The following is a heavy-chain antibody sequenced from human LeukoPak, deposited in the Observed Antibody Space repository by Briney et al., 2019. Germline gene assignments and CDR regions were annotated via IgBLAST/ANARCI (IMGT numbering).Heavy chain of an antibody. D-gene: IGHD4-17*01. CDR3: ARDLVTVTKGFDI. V-gene: IGHV4-59*11. CDR1: GDSFSSHY. CDR2: IAYIGTT. Sequence: SETLSLTCAVSGDSFSSHYWTWIRQAPGRGLEWVGYIAYIGTTNYNPSLKMRVAISIDTSKNQFSLKLTSVTTADTAVYYCARDLVTVTKGFDIWGLGTMVSVSS. J-gene: IGHJ3*02.